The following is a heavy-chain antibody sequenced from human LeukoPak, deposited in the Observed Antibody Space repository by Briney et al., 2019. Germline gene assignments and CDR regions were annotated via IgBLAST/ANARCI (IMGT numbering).Heavy chain of an antibody. Sequence: EASVKVSCKASGYTFTSYGISWVRQAPGQGLEWMGWINTNTGNPTYAQGFTGRFVFSLDTSVSTAYLQISSLKAEDTAVYYCARDYYGSGSYVNYWGQGTLVTVSS. CDR3: ARDYYGSGSYVNY. CDR1: GYTFTSYG. CDR2: INTNTGNP. J-gene: IGHJ4*02. D-gene: IGHD3-10*01. V-gene: IGHV7-4-1*02.